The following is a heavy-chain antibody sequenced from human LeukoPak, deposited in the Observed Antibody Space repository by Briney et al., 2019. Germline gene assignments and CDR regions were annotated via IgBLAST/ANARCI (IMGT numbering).Heavy chain of an antibody. V-gene: IGHV3-7*01. CDR3: ARGCGRAHCPYFFDY. CDR1: GFTFSSYS. CDR2: IRQDGIET. Sequence: GGSLRLSCAASGFTFSSYSMNWVRQAPGKGLEWVATIRQDGIETHYVDSVKGRFIISRDNSKNSLYLQMSSLRVEDTAVYYCARGCGRAHCPYFFDYWGQGTLVPVSS. J-gene: IGHJ4*02. D-gene: IGHD2-21*02.